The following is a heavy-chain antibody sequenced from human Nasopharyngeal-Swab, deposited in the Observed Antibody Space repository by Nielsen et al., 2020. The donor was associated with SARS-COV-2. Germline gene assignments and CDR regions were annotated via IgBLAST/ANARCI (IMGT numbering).Heavy chain of an antibody. J-gene: IGHJ3*02. Sequence: VRQAPGKGLEWVSYISSSTSTIYYADSVKGRFTISRDNSKNTLYLQMNSLRAEDTAVYYCARDTIYSSGWYDAFDIWGQGTMVTVSS. V-gene: IGHV3-48*01. CDR3: ARDTIYSSGWYDAFDI. CDR2: ISSSTSTI. D-gene: IGHD6-19*01.